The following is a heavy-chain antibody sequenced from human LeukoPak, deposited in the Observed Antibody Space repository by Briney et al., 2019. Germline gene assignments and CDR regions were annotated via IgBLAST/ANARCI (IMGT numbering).Heavy chain of an antibody. Sequence: GGSLRLSCAASGFTFSNAWMSWVRQAPGKGLEWVSSISTSSSYIYYADSVKGRFTISRDNAKNSLYLQMSSLRAEDTAVYYCARVGEKAFHLWPEIDYWGQGTLVTVS. J-gene: IGHJ4*02. D-gene: IGHD5-24*01. CDR1: GFTFSNAW. V-gene: IGHV3-21*01. CDR2: ISTSSSYI. CDR3: ARVGEKAFHLWPEIDY.